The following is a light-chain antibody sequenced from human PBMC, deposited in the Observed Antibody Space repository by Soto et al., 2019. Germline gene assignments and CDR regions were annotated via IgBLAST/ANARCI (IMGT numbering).Light chain of an antibody. Sequence: QSALTQPASVSGSPGQSITISCTGTSSDVGGYNYVSWYQQHPGKAPKLMIYDVSNRPSGVSNRFSGSKSGKTASLTISGLQAEDEADYYCSACTSSSTLVVFGGGTQLTVL. V-gene: IGLV2-14*01. CDR2: DVS. CDR3: SACTSSSTLVV. CDR1: SSDVGGYNY. J-gene: IGLJ2*01.